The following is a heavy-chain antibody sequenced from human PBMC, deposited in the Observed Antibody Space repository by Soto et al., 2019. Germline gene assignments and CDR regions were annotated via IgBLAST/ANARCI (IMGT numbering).Heavy chain of an antibody. D-gene: IGHD1-26*01. CDR3: AKRPRALLTFDY. V-gene: IGHV3-23*04. CDR1: GFIFSNYV. Sequence: EVQLVDSGGGLVQPGGSLRLSCAASGFIFSNYVMSWVRQAPGKRLEWVSSISDSGGTSYYAESVKGLFTISRDNSKNTLYLQMNSLRAEDTAIYYCAKRPRALLTFDYWGQGTLVTVSS. CDR2: ISDSGGTS. J-gene: IGHJ4*02.